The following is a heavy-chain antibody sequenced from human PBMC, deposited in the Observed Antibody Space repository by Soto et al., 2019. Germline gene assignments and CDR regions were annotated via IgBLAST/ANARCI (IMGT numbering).Heavy chain of an antibody. J-gene: IGHJ6*04. CDR3: ARGVVPAAGAAPHYFHYGVDV. CDR1: GDTFKKFA. D-gene: IGHD2-2*01. CDR2: IIPMFGTT. V-gene: IGHV1-69*06. Sequence: QVQLVQSGPEVKKPGSSVKVSCKTSGDTFKKFAISWVRQAPGQGPEWMGGIIPMFGTTKYTQKFQGRVTFNADKSTGTAYMELTSLMSEDTATYFCARGVVPAAGAAPHYFHYGVDVWGKGTTVTVSS.